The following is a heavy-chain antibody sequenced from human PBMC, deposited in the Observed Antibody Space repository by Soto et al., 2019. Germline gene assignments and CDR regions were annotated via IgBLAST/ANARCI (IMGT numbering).Heavy chain of an antibody. V-gene: IGHV1-18*01. D-gene: IGHD6-13*01. Sequence: GASVKVSCKASGYTFTSYGISWVRQAPGQGLEWMGWISAYNGNTNYAQKLQGRVTMTTDTSTSTAYVELRSLRSDDTAVYYCARAPRSSWYAPWGQGTLVTVSS. CDR1: GYTFTSYG. CDR2: ISAYNGNT. J-gene: IGHJ5*02. CDR3: ARAPRSSWYAP.